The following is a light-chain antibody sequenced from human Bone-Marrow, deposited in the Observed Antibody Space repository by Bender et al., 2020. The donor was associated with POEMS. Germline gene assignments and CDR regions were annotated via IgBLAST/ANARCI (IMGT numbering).Light chain of an antibody. CDR1: SSDVGSYDL. CDR3: CSYAGITTLI. Sequence: QSALTQPASVSGSPGQSITISCSGTSSDVGSYDLVSWYQQLPGKVPKLIIYGVTKRPSEISNRFSGSKSGTTASLTISGLQAEDEGDYYCCSYAGITTLIFGGGTKLTVL. V-gene: IGLV2-23*02. J-gene: IGLJ2*01. CDR2: GVT.